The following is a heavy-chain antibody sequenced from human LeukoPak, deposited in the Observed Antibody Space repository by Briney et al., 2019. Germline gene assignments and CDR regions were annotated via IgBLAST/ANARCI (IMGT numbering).Heavy chain of an antibody. J-gene: IGHJ4*02. CDR2: MNPNSGNT. CDR3: ARDQRPSGLLSSSPGY. D-gene: IGHD6-13*01. Sequence: ASVKVSCKASGGTFSSYDINWVRQATGQGLEWLGWMNPNSGNTGFAQKFQGRVTITRNTSIGTAYMELSSLRSEDTAVYYCARDQRPSGLLSSSPGYWGQGTLVTVFS. V-gene: IGHV1-8*03. CDR1: GGTFSSYD.